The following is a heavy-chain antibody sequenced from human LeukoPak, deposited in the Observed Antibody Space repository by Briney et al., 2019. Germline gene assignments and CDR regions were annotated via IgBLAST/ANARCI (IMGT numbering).Heavy chain of an antibody. CDR1: GFTFSSYG. D-gene: IGHD3-3*01. CDR3: AKDRVLRFLEWLRPYYFDY. CDR2: IRYDGSNK. Sequence: GGSLRLSCAASGFTFSSYGMHWVRQAPGKGLEWVAFIRYDGSNKYYADSVKGRFTISRDNSKNTLYLQMNSLRAEDTAVYYCAKDRVLRFLEWLRPYYFDYWGQGTLVTVSS. J-gene: IGHJ4*02. V-gene: IGHV3-30*02.